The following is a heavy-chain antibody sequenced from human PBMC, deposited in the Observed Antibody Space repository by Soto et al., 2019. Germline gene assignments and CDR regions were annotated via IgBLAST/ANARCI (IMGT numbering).Heavy chain of an antibody. Sequence: PGGSLRLSCAASGLTFNSYALSWVRQAPGKGLEWVSTISNRGDSTYNADSVKGRFNISRDNSKKTLYLQINSLRAEDTAEYYCAKGSGCYPFDYWGQGTQVTVTS. CDR1: GLTFNSYA. J-gene: IGHJ4*02. V-gene: IGHV3-23*01. CDR3: AKGSGCYPFDY. CDR2: ISNRGDST. D-gene: IGHD1-26*01.